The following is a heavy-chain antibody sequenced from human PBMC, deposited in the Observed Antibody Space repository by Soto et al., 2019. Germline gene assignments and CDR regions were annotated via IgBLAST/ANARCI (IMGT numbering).Heavy chain of an antibody. CDR2: IYYSGST. D-gene: IGHD2-15*01. Sequence: QVQLQESGPGLVQPSQTLSLTCTVSGGSISSGGYFWSWLRQHPGKGLEWIGSIYYSGSTYCNPSLKSRITISVDTSKNQFSLKLSSVTAADTAVYYCARGVAIWGQGTMVTVSS. J-gene: IGHJ3*02. CDR1: GGSISSGGYF. CDR3: ARGVAI. V-gene: IGHV4-31*03.